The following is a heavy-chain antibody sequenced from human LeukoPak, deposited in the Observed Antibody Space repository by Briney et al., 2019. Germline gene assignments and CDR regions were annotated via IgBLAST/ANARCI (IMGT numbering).Heavy chain of an antibody. D-gene: IGHD3-10*01. J-gene: IGHJ4*02. Sequence: GRSLRLSCAASGFTFSSYGMNWVRKAPGKGLEWVADISYDGSNKYYADSVKGRFTISRDNSKNTLYLQMNSLRAEDTAVYYCSKDFYYGSGSFDYWGQGTLVTVSS. CDR2: ISYDGSNK. CDR1: GFTFSSYG. V-gene: IGHV3-30*18. CDR3: SKDFYYGSGSFDY.